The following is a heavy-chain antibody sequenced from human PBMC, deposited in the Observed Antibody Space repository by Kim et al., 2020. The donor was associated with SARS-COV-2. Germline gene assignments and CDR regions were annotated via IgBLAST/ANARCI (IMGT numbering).Heavy chain of an antibody. CDR2: ISYDGSNK. CDR3: AKDLVVWDYGMDV. V-gene: IGHV3-30*18. CDR1: GFTFSSYG. D-gene: IGHD2-8*02. J-gene: IGHJ6*02. Sequence: GGSLRLSCAASGFTFSSYGMHWVRQAPDKGLEWVAVISYDGSNKYYADSVKGRFTISRDNSKNTLYLQMNSLRAEDTAVYYCAKDLVVWDYGMDVWGQGT.